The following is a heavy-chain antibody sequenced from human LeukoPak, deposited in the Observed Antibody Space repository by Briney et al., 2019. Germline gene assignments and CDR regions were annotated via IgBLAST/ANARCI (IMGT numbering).Heavy chain of an antibody. D-gene: IGHD1-26*01. CDR2: IHTSGGS. CDR3: ARLGSYHDF. J-gene: IGHJ4*02. CDR1: GASISNYY. Sequence: SETLSLTCIVSGASISNYYWSWIRQTPEKGLEWMGHIHTSGGSSYYPSLKSRLTMSIDASRNQLSLKLTSVTAADTALYFCARLGSYHDFWGQGALVTVSS. V-gene: IGHV4-4*09.